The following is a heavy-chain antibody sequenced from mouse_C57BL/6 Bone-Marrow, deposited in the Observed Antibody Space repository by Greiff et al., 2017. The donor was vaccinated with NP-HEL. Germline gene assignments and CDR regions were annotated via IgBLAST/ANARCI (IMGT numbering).Heavy chain of an antibody. CDR3: TRPLYYGSLYAMDY. D-gene: IGHD1-1*01. V-gene: IGHV14-4*01. Sequence: VQLQQSGAELVRPGASVKLSCTASGFNIKDDYMHWVKQRPEQGLEWIGWIDPENGDTEYASKFQGKATITADTSSNTAYLQLSSLTSEDTAVYYSTRPLYYGSLYAMDYWGQGTSVTVSS. CDR1: GFNIKDDY. J-gene: IGHJ4*01. CDR2: IDPENGDT.